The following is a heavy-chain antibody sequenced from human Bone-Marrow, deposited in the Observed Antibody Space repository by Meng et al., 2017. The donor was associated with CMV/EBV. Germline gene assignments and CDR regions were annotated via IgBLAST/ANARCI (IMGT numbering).Heavy chain of an antibody. CDR1: GFTFSSYA. CDR2: ISGSGGST. CDR3: AKYWSTDYDFWSGWALFDY. J-gene: IGHJ4*02. D-gene: IGHD3-3*01. Sequence: GESLKIPCAASGFTFSSYAMSWVRQAPGKGLEWVSAISGSGGSTYYADSVKGRFTISRDNSKNTLYLQMNSLRAEDTAVYYCAKYWSTDYDFWSGWALFDYWGQGTLVTVSS. V-gene: IGHV3-23*01.